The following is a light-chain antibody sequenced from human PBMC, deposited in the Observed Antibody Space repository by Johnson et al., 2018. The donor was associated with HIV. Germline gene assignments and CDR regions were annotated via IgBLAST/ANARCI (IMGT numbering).Light chain of an antibody. Sequence: QSVLSQPPSVSAAPGQKVTISCSGSTSNIGNNYVSWYQQFPGTAPKLPIYENINRPPGIPNRFSGSKSGTSPTLAITGLQTGAEADYYCGTWDSSLSANVFGTGTKVTVL. CDR1: TSNIGNNY. CDR3: GTWDSSLSANV. V-gene: IGLV1-51*01. J-gene: IGLJ1*01. CDR2: ENI.